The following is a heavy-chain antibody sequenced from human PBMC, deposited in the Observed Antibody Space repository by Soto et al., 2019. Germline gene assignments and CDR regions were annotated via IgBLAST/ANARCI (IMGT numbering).Heavy chain of an antibody. CDR3: ARGGGFYDISGYYNFYAMDV. CDR2: IKQDGSEK. J-gene: IGHJ6*02. CDR1: GFTFSSYW. V-gene: IGHV3-7*01. Sequence: PGGSLRLSCAASGFTFSSYWMSWVRQAPGKGLEWVANIKQDGSEKYYVDSVKGRFTISRDNAKNSLYLQMNSLRAEDTAVYYCARGGGFYDISGYYNFYAMDVWGQGTTVTVSS. D-gene: IGHD3-22*01.